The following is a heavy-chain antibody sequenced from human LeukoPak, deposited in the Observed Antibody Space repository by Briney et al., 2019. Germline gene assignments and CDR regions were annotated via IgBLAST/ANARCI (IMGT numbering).Heavy chain of an antibody. CDR2: INPSGGST. Sequence: GASVKVSCMASGYTFTSYYMHWVRQAPGQGLEWMGIINPSGGSTSCAQKFQGRVTMTRDTSTSTVYMELSSLRSEDTAVYYCARDPRYCSGGSCYNFRFDPWGQGTLVTVSS. V-gene: IGHV1-46*01. CDR3: ARDPRYCSGGSCYNFRFDP. D-gene: IGHD2-15*01. J-gene: IGHJ5*02. CDR1: GYTFTSYY.